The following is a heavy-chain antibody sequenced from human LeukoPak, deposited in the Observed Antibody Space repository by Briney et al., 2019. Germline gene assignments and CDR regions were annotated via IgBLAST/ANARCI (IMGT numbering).Heavy chain of an antibody. D-gene: IGHD6-6*01. CDR3: ARDMGGMAARPIDY. CDR2: ISSSSSYI. J-gene: IGHJ4*02. V-gene: IGHV3-21*01. CDR1: GFTFSSHG. Sequence: PGGSLRLSCAASGFTFSSHGMNCVRQAPGKGLEWVSSISSSSSYIYYADSVKGRFTISRDNAKNSLYLQMNSLRAEDTAVYYCARDMGGMAARPIDYWGQGTLVTVSS.